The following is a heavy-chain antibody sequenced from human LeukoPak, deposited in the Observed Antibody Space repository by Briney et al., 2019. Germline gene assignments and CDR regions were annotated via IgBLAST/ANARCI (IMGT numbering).Heavy chain of an antibody. CDR2: ISYSGGST. J-gene: IGHJ3*02. V-gene: IGHV3-23*01. CDR1: GFSFSSYA. Sequence: KTGGSLRLSCAASGFSFSSYAMSWVRQAPGKGLEWVSGISYSGGSTYSADSVKGRFTISRDNSKNTLFLQMNRLRAEDTAIYYCATRGYSGYDPPRDAFDIWGQGTMVTVSS. D-gene: IGHD5-12*01. CDR3: ATRGYSGYDPPRDAFDI.